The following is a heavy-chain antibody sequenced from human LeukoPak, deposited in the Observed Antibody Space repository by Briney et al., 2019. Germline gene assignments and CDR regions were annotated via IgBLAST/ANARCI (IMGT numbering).Heavy chain of an antibody. J-gene: IGHJ4*02. CDR2: IYYSGST. V-gene: IGHV4-39*01. CDR1: GGSISSYY. Sequence: SETLSLTCTVSGGSISSYYWGWIRQPPGKGLEWIGSIYYSGSTYYNPSLKSRVTISVDTSKNQYSLKLSSVTAADTAVYYCARHGRAGTLLRFLDWFSHPVDYWGQGTLVTVSS. D-gene: IGHD3-3*01. CDR3: ARHGRAGTLLRFLDWFSHPVDY.